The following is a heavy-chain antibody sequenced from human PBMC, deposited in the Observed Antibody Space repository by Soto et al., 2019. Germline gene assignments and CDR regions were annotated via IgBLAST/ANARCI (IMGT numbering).Heavy chain of an antibody. CDR2: IYSGGST. D-gene: IGHD2-8*01. V-gene: IGHV3-53*01. CDR3: TLYDALFFDF. CDR1: GFTVSSNY. Sequence: GGSLRLSCAASGFTVSSNYMSWVRQAPGKGLEWVSVIYSGGSTYYADSVKGRFTISRDNAKKSLYLQMNSLRAEDTAVYYCTLYDALFFDFWSQGALVT. J-gene: IGHJ4*02.